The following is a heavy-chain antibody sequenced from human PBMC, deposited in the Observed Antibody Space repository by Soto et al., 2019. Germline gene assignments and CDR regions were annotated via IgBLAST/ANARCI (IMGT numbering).Heavy chain of an antibody. CDR2: ISFDGLNE. CDR3: AKGDWTDAPGYFDY. Sequence: QVHLLESGGGVAQPGRSLRLSCAASGFMFSNYGMHWVRQAPGKGLEWVALISFDGLNEYYADSVKGRFTISRDNSRNALFVQMNSLGAEDSAVYYCAKGDWTDAPGYFDYWGQGTLVTVSS. D-gene: IGHD1-1*01. V-gene: IGHV3-30*18. J-gene: IGHJ4*02. CDR1: GFMFSNYG.